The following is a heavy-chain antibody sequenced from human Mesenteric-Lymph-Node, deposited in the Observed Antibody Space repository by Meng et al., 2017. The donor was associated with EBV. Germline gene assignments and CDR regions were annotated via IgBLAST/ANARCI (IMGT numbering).Heavy chain of an antibody. CDR2: IIPIFGTA. V-gene: IGHV1-69*01. CDR3: ARVDIVATVFDY. D-gene: IGHD5-12*01. J-gene: IGHJ4*02. CDR1: GGTFSSYA. Sequence: QVQLGQAGAEGKKPGSSVKVSCKASGGTFSSYAISWVRQAPGQGLEWMGGIIPIFGTANYAQKFQGRVTITADESTSTAYMELSSLRSEDTAVYYCARVDIVATVFDYWGQGTLVTVSS.